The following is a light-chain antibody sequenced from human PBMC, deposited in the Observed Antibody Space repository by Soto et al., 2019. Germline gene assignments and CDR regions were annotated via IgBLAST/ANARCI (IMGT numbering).Light chain of an antibody. Sequence: QSALTQPASVSGSPGQSINISCTGTNSDVGDYKYVSWYQQHPGKAPQLMIYEVSNRPSGVSDRFSGSKSGNTASLTISGLQAEDEADYYCSSYSRGSTLVVLGNGTKVTVL. CDR1: NSDVGDYKY. V-gene: IGLV2-14*01. CDR3: SSYSRGSTLVV. J-gene: IGLJ1*01. CDR2: EVS.